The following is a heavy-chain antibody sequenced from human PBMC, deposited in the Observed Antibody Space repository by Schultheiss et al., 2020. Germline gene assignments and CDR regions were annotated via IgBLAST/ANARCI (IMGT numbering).Heavy chain of an antibody. CDR3: ASQAGGSYAGDYYYGMDV. CDR1: GGSISSYY. V-gene: IGHV4-59*08. D-gene: IGHD1-26*01. CDR2: IYHSGST. J-gene: IGHJ6*02. Sequence: SETLSLTCTVSGGSISSYYWSWIRQPPGKGLEWIGEIYHSGSTNYNPSLKSRVTISVDTSKNQFSLKLSSVTAADTAVYYCASQAGGSYAGDYYYGMDVWGQGTTVTVSS.